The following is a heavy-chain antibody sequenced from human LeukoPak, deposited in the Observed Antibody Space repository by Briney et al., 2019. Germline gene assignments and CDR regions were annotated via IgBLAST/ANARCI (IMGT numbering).Heavy chain of an antibody. J-gene: IGHJ4*02. V-gene: IGHV3-30-3*01. CDR2: ISYDGSNK. CDR3: ARDPPDDSSGALVNY. D-gene: IGHD3-22*01. Sequence: GGSLRLSCAASGFTFSSYAMHWVRQAPGKGLEWVAVISYDGSNKYYADSVKGRFTISRDNSKNTLYLQMNSLRAEDTAVYYCARDPPDDSSGALVNYWGQGTLVTVSS. CDR1: GFTFSSYA.